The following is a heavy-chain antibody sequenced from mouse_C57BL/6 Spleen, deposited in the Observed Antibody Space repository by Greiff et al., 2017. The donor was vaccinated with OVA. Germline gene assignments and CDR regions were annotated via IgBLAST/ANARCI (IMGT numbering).Heavy chain of an antibody. Sequence: QVQLQQSGAELMKPGASVKLSCKATGYTFTGYWIEWVKQRPGHGLEWIGEILPGSGSTNYNEQLKGKATFTADTSSNTAYMQLSSLTTEDSAIYCCASEGADYYGSSYDAMDYWGQGTSVTVSS. CDR3: ASEGADYYGSSYDAMDY. CDR2: ILPGSGST. CDR1: GYTFTGYW. J-gene: IGHJ4*01. V-gene: IGHV1-9*01. D-gene: IGHD1-1*01.